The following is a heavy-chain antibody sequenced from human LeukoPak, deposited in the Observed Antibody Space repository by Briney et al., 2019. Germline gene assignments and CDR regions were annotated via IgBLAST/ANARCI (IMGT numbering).Heavy chain of an antibody. J-gene: IGHJ4*02. Sequence: SETLSLTCTVSGGSISSYYWSWIRQPPGKGLEWIGSIYYSGSTYYNPSLKSRVTISVDTSKNQFSLKLSSVTAADTAVYYCARQDITGTTGFGYWGQGTLVTVSS. D-gene: IGHD1-7*01. CDR1: GGSISSYY. CDR2: IYYSGST. CDR3: ARQDITGTTGFGY. V-gene: IGHV4-59*05.